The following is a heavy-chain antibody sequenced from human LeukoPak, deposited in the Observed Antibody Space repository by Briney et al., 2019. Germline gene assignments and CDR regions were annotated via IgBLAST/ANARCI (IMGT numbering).Heavy chain of an antibody. D-gene: IGHD3-10*01. CDR1: GGSFSGYY. CDR3: ARRRLLWFGELPDFDY. CDR2: INHSGST. Sequence: PSETLSLTCAVYGGSFSGYYWSWIRQPPGKGLEWIGEINHSGSTNYNPSLKSRVTISVDTSKNQFSLKLSSVTAADTAVYYCARRRLLWFGELPDFDYWGQGNLVTVSS. V-gene: IGHV4-34*01. J-gene: IGHJ4*02.